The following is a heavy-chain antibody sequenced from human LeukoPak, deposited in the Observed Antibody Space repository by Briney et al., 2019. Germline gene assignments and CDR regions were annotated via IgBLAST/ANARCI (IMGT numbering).Heavy chain of an antibody. J-gene: IGHJ6*02. CDR2: IWYDGSNK. V-gene: IGHV3-33*01. D-gene: IGHD2-2*01. Sequence: QPGRSLRLSCAAPGFTFSSYGMHWVRQAPGKGLEWVAVIWYDGSNKYYADSVKGRFTISRDNSKNTLYLQMNSLRAEDTAVYYCASCGSTSCYRASEYYYGMDVWGQGTTVTVSS. CDR1: GFTFSSYG. CDR3: ASCGSTSCYRASEYYYGMDV.